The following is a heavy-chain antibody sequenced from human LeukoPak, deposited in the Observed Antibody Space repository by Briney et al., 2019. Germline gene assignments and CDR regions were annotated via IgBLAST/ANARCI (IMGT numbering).Heavy chain of an antibody. CDR2: IYYSGST. CDR1: GGSISSYY. J-gene: IGHJ6*03. Sequence: SETLSLTCTVSGGSISSYYWSWIRQPPGKGLEWIGYIYYSGSTNYNPSLKSRVTISVDASKNQFSLKLSSVTGADTAVYDCARIHGGYRYGKTYYYYYMDVWGKGTTVTVSS. V-gene: IGHV4-59*01. D-gene: IGHD5-18*01. CDR3: ARIHGGYRYGKTYYYYYMDV.